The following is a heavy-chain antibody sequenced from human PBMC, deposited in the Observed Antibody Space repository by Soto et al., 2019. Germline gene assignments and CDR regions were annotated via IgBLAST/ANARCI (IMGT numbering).Heavy chain of an antibody. Sequence: GGSLRPSCAASGFTFSSYGMHGFRQAPGKGLEWVAVIWYDGSNKYYADSVKGRFTISRDNSKNTLYLQMNSLRAEDTAVYYCARDQGSGSDYYYYYGMDVWGQGTTVTVSS. CDR1: GFTFSSYG. J-gene: IGHJ6*02. CDR2: IWYDGSNK. CDR3: ARDQGSGSDYYYYYGMDV. D-gene: IGHD3-10*01. V-gene: IGHV3-33*01.